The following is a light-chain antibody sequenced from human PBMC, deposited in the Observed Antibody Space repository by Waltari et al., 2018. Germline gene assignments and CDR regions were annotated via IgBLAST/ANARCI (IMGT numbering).Light chain of an antibody. CDR3: QQRYGWPLT. CDR1: QTISNY. CDR2: DAS. Sequence: SCRARQTISNYCCWYQQKPGQAPRILIYDASNRAAGIPARFSGSGSGTDFTRTISSLEPEDFAVYYCQQRYGWPLTFGVGTNVEIK. V-gene: IGKV3-11*01. J-gene: IGKJ4*01.